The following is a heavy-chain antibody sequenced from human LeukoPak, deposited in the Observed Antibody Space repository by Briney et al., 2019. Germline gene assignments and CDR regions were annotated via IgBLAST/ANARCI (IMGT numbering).Heavy chain of an antibody. CDR3: ARALWSDSSGYDAFDI. D-gene: IGHD3-22*01. CDR1: GGSISSGGYY. V-gene: IGHV4-61*02. J-gene: IGHJ3*02. CDR2: IYTSGNI. Sequence: TSETLSLTCTVSGGSISSGGYYWSWIRQPAGKGLECIGRIYTSGNINYNPSLKSRVTISIDTSKNQFSLRLSSVTAADTAVYYCARALWSDSSGYDAFDIWGQGTMVTVSS.